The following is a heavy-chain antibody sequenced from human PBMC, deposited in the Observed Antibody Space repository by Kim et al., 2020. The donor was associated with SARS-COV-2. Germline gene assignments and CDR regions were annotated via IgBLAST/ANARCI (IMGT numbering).Heavy chain of an antibody. CDR1: GGTFSSYA. J-gene: IGHJ6*02. V-gene: IGHV1-69*04. Sequence: SVKVSCKASGGTFSSYAISWVRQAPGQGLEWMGRIIPILGIANYAQKCQGRVTITADKSTSTAYMELSSLGSEDTAVYYCARSIQLGSGMDVWGQGTTVTVSS. CDR3: ARSIQLGSGMDV. D-gene: IGHD5-18*01. CDR2: IIPILGIA.